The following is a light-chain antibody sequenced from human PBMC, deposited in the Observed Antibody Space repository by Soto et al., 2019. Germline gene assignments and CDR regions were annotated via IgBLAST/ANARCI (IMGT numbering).Light chain of an antibody. Sequence: EIVLTLSPCTLSLSPGERATLSCRASQSVSNYLALYQQKPGQAPRLLIYGASTRATGIPVRFSGSGSGTEFTLTISGLQSEDFGVYYCHQYGRAPWTFGQGTKVDI. CDR3: HQYGRAPWT. J-gene: IGKJ1*01. CDR1: QSVSNY. V-gene: IGKV3D-15*01. CDR2: GAS.